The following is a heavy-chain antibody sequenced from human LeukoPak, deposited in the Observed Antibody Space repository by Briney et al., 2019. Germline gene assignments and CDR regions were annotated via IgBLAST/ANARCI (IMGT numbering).Heavy chain of an antibody. J-gene: IGHJ5*02. CDR1: GFTFSSYG. D-gene: IGHD2-21*02. V-gene: IGHV3-30*02. Sequence: GGSLRLSCAASGFTFSSYGMHWVRQAPGKGLEWVAFIRYDGSNKYYTDSVEGRFTISRDNSKNTLYLQMNSLRAEDTAVYYCARRSGDPWQFDPWGQGTLVTVSS. CDR2: IRYDGSNK. CDR3: ARRSGDPWQFDP.